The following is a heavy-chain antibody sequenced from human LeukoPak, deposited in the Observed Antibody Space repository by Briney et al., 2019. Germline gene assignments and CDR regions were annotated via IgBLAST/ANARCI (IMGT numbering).Heavy chain of an antibody. CDR2: ISWNSGSI. V-gene: IGHV3-9*01. J-gene: IGHJ4*02. CDR1: GFTFDDYA. D-gene: IGHD4/OR15-4a*01. Sequence: GRSLRLSCAASGFTFDDYATHWVRQAPGKGLEWVSGISWNSGSIGYADSVKGRFTISRDNAKNSLYLQMNSLRAEDTALYYCAKDNMVGYYFDYWGQGTLVTVSS. CDR3: AKDNMVGYYFDY.